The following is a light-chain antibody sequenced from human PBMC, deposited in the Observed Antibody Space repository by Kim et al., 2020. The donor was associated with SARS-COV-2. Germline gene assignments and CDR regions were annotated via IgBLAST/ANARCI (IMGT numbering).Light chain of an antibody. CDR2: KAS. CDR3: QQYNSYSLYS. V-gene: IGKV1-5*03. J-gene: IGKJ2*03. CDR1: QSISSW. Sequence: ASVGDRVTITCRASQSISSWLAWYQQKPGKAHKLLIYKASSLESGVPSRFSGSGSGTEFTLTISSLQPDDFATYYCQQYNSYSLYSFGQGTKLEI.